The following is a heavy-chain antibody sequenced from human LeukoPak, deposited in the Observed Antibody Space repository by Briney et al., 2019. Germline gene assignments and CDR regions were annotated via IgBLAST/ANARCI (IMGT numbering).Heavy chain of an antibody. J-gene: IGHJ6*03. CDR1: GFTVSSNY. V-gene: IGHV3-53*01. Sequence: GGSLRLSCAASGFTVSSNYMSWVRQAPGKGLEWVSVIYSGGSTYYADSVKGRFTISRDNSKNTLYLQMNSLRAEDTAVYYCARDSWNLLPYYYHYQDVWGKGTTVTVSS. D-gene: IGHD1-1*01. CDR3: ARDSWNLLPYYYHYQDV. CDR2: IYSGGST.